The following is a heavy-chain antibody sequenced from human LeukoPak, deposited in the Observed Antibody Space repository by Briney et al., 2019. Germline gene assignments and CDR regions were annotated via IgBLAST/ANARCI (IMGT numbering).Heavy chain of an antibody. D-gene: IGHD2-2*01. J-gene: IGHJ4*02. Sequence: GGSLRLSCAASGFTFSSYGMHWVRQAPGKGLEWEAFIRYDGSNKYYADSVKGRFTISRDNSKNTLYLQMNSLRAEDTAVYYCAKSGFKVVPCFDYRGQGTLVTVSS. CDR1: GFTFSSYG. V-gene: IGHV3-30*02. CDR3: AKSGFKVVPCFDY. CDR2: IRYDGSNK.